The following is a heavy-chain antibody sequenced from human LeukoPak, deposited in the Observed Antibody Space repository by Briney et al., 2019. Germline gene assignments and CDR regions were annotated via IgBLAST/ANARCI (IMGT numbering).Heavy chain of an antibody. D-gene: IGHD3-22*01. CDR3: ARHANFYDSSGYYHYFFDY. CDR2: IYYSGAT. CDR1: GGSFSGYY. J-gene: IGHJ4*02. Sequence: PSETLSLTCAVYGGSFSGYYWSWIRQPPGKRLEWIGYIYYSGATNYNPSLKSRVTISVDTSKNQFSLKLSSVTAADTAVYYCARHANFYDSSGYYHYFFDYWGQGTPVTVSS. V-gene: IGHV4-59*08.